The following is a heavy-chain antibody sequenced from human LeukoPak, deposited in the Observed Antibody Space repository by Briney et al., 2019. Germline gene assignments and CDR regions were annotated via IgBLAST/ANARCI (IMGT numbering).Heavy chain of an antibody. V-gene: IGHV1-2*02. CDR3: ARAYGTKGAFDI. J-gene: IGHJ3*02. Sequence: ASVKVSCKASGYTFTGYYMHWVRQAPGQGLEWMGWINPNSGGTNYAQKFQGRATMTRDTSISTAYMELSRLRSDDTAVYYCARAYGTKGAFDIWGQGTMVTVSS. CDR2: INPNSGGT. D-gene: IGHD4-17*01. CDR1: GYTFTGYY.